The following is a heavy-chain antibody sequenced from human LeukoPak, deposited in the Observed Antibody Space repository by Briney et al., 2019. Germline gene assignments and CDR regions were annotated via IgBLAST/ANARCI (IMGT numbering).Heavy chain of an antibody. CDR3: ATKQWLAPPPDS. CDR2: VNTDGTVT. D-gene: IGHD6-19*01. Sequence: GGSLRLSCAASGFTFSKYWMLWVRQAPGKGLESASRVNTDGTVTTYADSVKGRFTVSRDNADNTMFLQMNSVRDEDTAVYYCATKQWLAPPPDSWGQGTPVTVSS. V-gene: IGHV3-74*01. CDR1: GFTFSKYW. J-gene: IGHJ4*02.